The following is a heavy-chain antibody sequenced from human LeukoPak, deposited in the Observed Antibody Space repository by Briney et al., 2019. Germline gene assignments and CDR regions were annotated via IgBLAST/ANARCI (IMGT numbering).Heavy chain of an antibody. CDR1: GYSFTSYW. CDR3: ARQDCSSSSCYTLAAFDY. CDR2: IYPADSDT. Sequence: PGESLKISCKGSGYSFTSYWIGWVRQMPGKGLEWMGIIYPADSDTRYSPSFQGQVTISADKSLRSAYLEWSSLKASDTAMYYCARQDCSSSSCYTLAAFDYWGQGTLVTVSS. D-gene: IGHD2-2*02. J-gene: IGHJ4*02. V-gene: IGHV5-51*01.